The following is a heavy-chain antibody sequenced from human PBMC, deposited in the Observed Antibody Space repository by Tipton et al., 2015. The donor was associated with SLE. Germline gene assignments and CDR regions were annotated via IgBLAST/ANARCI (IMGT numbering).Heavy chain of an antibody. V-gene: IGHV3-11*06. D-gene: IGHD5-12*01. Sequence: FTISRDNAKNSLDLQMNSLRVEDTAVYYCARAGYSGYDFDYWGQGTLVTVSS. J-gene: IGHJ4*02. CDR3: ARAGYSGYDFDY.